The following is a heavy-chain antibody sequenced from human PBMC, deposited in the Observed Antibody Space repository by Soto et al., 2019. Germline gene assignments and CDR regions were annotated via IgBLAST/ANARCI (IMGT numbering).Heavy chain of an antibody. J-gene: IGHJ4*02. Sequence: GGSLRLSCAASGFTFSSYWMYWVRQAPGKGLVWVSRISGDGSNTNYADSVKGRFTISRDNAKNTLYLQMNSLRAEDTAVYYCAGTPLSSGWARFDYWGQGTLVTVSS. CDR3: AGTPLSSGWARFDY. V-gene: IGHV3-74*01. CDR1: GFTFSSYW. D-gene: IGHD6-19*01. CDR2: ISGDGSNT.